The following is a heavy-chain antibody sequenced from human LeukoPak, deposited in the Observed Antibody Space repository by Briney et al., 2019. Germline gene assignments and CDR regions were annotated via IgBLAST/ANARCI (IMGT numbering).Heavy chain of an antibody. CDR1: GFTFSSYE. D-gene: IGHD4-17*01. CDR3: ARDMTTATTSSVSGYYFYGMDV. Sequence: PGGSLRLSCAVSGFTFSSYEMNWVRQAPGKGLEWVSYISSGGSSMFYADSVKGRFTISRDNAKNSLYLQMNSLRAEDTAVYYCARDMTTATTSSVSGYYFYGMDVWGQGTTVTVAS. J-gene: IGHJ6*02. V-gene: IGHV3-48*03. CDR2: ISSGGSSM.